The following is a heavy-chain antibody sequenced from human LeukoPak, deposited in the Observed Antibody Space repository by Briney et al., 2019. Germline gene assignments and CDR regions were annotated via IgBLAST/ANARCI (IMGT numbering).Heavy chain of an antibody. V-gene: IGHV4-31*03. CDR2: IYYSGST. J-gene: IGHJ5*02. CDR1: GGSISSGGYS. Sequence: SETLSFTCTVSGGSISSGGYSWSWIRQHPGKGLEWIGYIYYSGSTYYNPSLKSRVTISVDTSKNQFSLKLSSVTAADTAVYYCARASHGDYGQWNFDPWGQGTLVTVSS. D-gene: IGHD4-17*01. CDR3: ARASHGDYGQWNFDP.